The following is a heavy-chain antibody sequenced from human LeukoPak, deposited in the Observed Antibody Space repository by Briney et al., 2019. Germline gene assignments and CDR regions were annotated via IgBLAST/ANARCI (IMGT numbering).Heavy chain of an antibody. V-gene: IGHV4-30-4*02. CDR3: ARSPKNDAFDI. J-gene: IGHJ3*02. CDR1: GGSISSGDYY. CDR2: IYYSGST. Sequence: SETLSLTCTVSGGSISSGDYYWRWIRQPPGKGLEWIGYIYYSGSTYYNPSLKSRVTISVDTSKNQFSLKLSSVTAADTAVYYCARSPKNDAFDIWGQGTMVTVSS.